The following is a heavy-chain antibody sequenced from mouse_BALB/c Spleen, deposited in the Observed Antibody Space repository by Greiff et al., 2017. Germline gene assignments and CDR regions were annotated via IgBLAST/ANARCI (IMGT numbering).Heavy chain of an antibody. J-gene: IGHJ4*01. CDR2: IWAGGST. CDR3: ASDQLRLHAMDY. V-gene: IGHV2-9*02. CDR1: GFSLTSYG. D-gene: IGHD1-2*01. Sequence: VKLMESGPGLVAPSQSLSITCTVSGFSLTSYGVHWVRQPPGKGLEWLGVIWAGGSTNYNSALMSRLSISKDNSKSQVFLKMNSLQTDDTAMYYCASDQLRLHAMDYWGQGTSVTVSS.